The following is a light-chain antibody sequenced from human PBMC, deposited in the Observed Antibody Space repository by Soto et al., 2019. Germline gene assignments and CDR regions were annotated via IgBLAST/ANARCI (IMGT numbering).Light chain of an antibody. CDR3: QQDLRPPLT. J-gene: IGKJ3*01. CDR2: DAS. V-gene: IGKV1-33*01. Sequence: DIQMTQSPSSLTASAGDSVTITCQASQDITNYLNWYQQKPGKAPKLLIYDASNLEPGVPSRFGGSGSGTDFTLTISSLQPEDFATYYCQQDLRPPLTFGPGTKVDFK. CDR1: QDITNY.